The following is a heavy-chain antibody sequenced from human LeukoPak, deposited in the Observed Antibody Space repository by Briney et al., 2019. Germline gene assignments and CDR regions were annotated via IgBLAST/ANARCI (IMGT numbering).Heavy chain of an antibody. D-gene: IGHD3-22*01. CDR2: IYHSGTT. CDR3: ARVAGREYERSGYYPFWY. Sequence: SGTLSLICAVSGDSISNNNWWSWVRQPPGKGLEWIGEIYHSGTTNYNPSLKSRVTISVDKSKNQFSLKLSSVTAADTAVYYCARVAGREYERSGYYPFWYWGQGTLVTVSS. J-gene: IGHJ4*02. V-gene: IGHV4-4*02. CDR1: GDSISNNNW.